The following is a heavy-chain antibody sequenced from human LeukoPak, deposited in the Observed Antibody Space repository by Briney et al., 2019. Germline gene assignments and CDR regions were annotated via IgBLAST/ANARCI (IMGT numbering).Heavy chain of an antibody. Sequence: SETLSLTCTVSGASVSGSPYYWGWIRQPPGKGLEWIGSIYSSGSTYYNASLQSRVTTSIETSKNQISLRLNSVTAADTAIYYCAKSGGYGLIDYWGQGTLVTVSS. CDR3: AKSGGYGLIDY. CDR1: GASVSGSPYY. CDR2: IYSSGST. D-gene: IGHD1-26*01. J-gene: IGHJ4*02. V-gene: IGHV4-39*01.